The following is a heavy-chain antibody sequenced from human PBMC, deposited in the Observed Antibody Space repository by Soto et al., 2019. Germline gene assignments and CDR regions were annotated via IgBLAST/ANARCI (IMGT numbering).Heavy chain of an antibody. CDR1: GFTFSSYA. CDR3: AKGLVEYGDYVTDFTDRGDYFDY. D-gene: IGHD4-17*01. CDR2: ISGSGGST. V-gene: IGHV3-23*01. J-gene: IGHJ4*02. Sequence: GGSLRLSCAASGFTFSSYAMSWVRQAPGKGLEWVSAISGSGGSTYYADSVKGRFTISRDNSKNTLYLQMNSLRAEDTAVYYCAKGLVEYGDYVTDFTDRGDYFDYWGQGTLVTVSS.